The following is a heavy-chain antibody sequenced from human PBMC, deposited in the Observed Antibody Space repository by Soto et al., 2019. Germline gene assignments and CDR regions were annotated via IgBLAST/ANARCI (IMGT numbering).Heavy chain of an antibody. CDR2: IKQDGSEK. D-gene: IGHD5-18*01. CDR3: ARMYSYGYPYYYYGMDV. V-gene: IGHV3-7*03. Sequence: SRRLSCAASGFTLSSYWMSWVRQAPGKGLEWVANIKQDGSEKYYVDSVKGRFTISRDNAKNSLYLQMNSLRAEDTAVYYCARMYSYGYPYYYYGMDVWGQGTTVTVSS. CDR1: GFTLSSYW. J-gene: IGHJ6*02.